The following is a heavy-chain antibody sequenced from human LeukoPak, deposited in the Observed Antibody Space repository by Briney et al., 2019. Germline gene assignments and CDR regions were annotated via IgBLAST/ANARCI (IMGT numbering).Heavy chain of an antibody. D-gene: IGHD1-7*01. V-gene: IGHV3-48*01. CDR3: ARPRELYYYYYYMDV. Sequence: GGSLRLSCAASGFTFSNYGMSWVRQAPGKGLEWVSYISSSSSTIYYADSVKGRFTISRDNAKNSLYLQMNSLRAEDTAVYYCARPRELYYYYYYMDVWGKGTTVTVSS. CDR1: GFTFSNYG. CDR2: ISSSSSTI. J-gene: IGHJ6*03.